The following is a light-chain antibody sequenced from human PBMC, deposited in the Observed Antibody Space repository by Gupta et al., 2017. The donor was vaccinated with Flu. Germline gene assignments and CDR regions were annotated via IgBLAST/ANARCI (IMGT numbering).Light chain of an antibody. Sequence: DXKXXQSXSXLSAXVGDIVTITCRASQSVNIFLNWYQQKPGKAPKLLIYGASILHTGVPSRFSGSRSGTDFTLTIASLQPEDFATYYCQQTYSPPLTFGGGTRVEIK. CDR3: QQTYSPPLT. CDR2: GAS. J-gene: IGKJ4*01. CDR1: QSVNIF. V-gene: IGKV1-39*01.